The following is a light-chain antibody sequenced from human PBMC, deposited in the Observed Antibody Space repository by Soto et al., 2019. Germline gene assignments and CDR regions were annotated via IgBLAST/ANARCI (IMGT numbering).Light chain of an antibody. CDR3: SSYAGSYTFYV. V-gene: IGLV2-11*01. J-gene: IGLJ1*01. Sequence: QSVLTQPRSVSVSPGQSVTLSCTGTSSDVGGYNYVSWSQLHPGKAPKVMIYDVSKRPSGVPDRFSGSKSGNAASLTISGLQAEDEAEYYCSSYAGSYTFYVFGTGTKVTVL. CDR1: SSDVGGYNY. CDR2: DVS.